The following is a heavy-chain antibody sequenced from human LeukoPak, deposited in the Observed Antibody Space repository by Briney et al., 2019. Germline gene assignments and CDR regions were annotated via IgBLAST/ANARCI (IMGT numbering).Heavy chain of an antibody. CDR3: ARVLQEPSYYYYYYGMDV. J-gene: IGHJ6*02. V-gene: IGHV1-18*01. CDR2: ISAYNGNT. CDR1: GYTFTSYG. Sequence: ASVKVSRKASGYTFTSYGISWVRQAPGQGLEWMGWISAYNGNTNYAQKLQGRVTMTTDTSTSTAYMELRSLRSDDTAVYYCARVLQEPSYYYYYYGMDVWGQGTTVTVSS. D-gene: IGHD4-11*01.